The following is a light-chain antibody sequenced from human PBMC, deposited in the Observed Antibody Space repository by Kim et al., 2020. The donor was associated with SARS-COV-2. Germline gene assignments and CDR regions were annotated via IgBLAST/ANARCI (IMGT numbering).Light chain of an antibody. Sequence: SGSPGQTASITCSGDKLGDKYACLYQQKPGQSPVLVIYQDSKRPSGIPERFSGSNSGNTATLTISGTQAMDEADYYCQAWDSSTGVFGGGTQLTV. CDR1: KLGDKY. V-gene: IGLV3-1*01. CDR3: QAWDSSTGV. J-gene: IGLJ7*01. CDR2: QDS.